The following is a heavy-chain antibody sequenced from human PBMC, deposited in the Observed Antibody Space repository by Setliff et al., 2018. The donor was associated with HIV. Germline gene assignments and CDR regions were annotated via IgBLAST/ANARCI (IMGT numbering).Heavy chain of an antibody. J-gene: IGHJ4*02. CDR3: AREGGDYYDSSVPDY. Sequence: QSGGSLRLSCAASGFTFSSYGMHWVRQAPGKGLEWVAVIWYDGSNKYYADSVKGRFTISRDNSKNMLYLQMNSLRAEDTAVYYCAREGGDYYDSSVPDYWGQGTLVTVSS. CDR1: GFTFSSYG. V-gene: IGHV3-33*01. CDR2: IWYDGSNK. D-gene: IGHD3-22*01.